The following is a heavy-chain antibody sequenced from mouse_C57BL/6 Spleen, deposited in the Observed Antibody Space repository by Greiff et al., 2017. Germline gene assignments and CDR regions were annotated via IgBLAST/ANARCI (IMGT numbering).Heavy chain of an antibody. D-gene: IGHD1-1*01. Sequence: QVQLKQSGAELVRPGASVTLSCKASGYTFTDYEMHWVKQTPVHGLEWIGAIDPETGGTAYNQKFKGKAILTADKSSSTAYMELRSLTSEDSAVYYCTRSYYYGIDYWGQGTTLTVSS. CDR1: GYTFTDYE. CDR3: TRSYYYGIDY. CDR2: IDPETGGT. J-gene: IGHJ2*01. V-gene: IGHV1-15*01.